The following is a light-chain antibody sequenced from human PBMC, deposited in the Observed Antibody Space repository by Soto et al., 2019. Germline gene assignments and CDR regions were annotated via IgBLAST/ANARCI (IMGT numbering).Light chain of an antibody. V-gene: IGKV2-30*01. CDR3: MQGTHWPLT. CDR2: KVS. Sequence: DVFMTQSPLSLPVTLGQAASISCRSSHSLVYMDGNTYLNWLQQRPGQSPRRLIYKVSTRDSGVPDRFSGSGSGTDFTLKISRVEAEEVGIYYCMQGTHWPLTFGQGTRLEI. J-gene: IGKJ5*01. CDR1: HSLVYMDGNTY.